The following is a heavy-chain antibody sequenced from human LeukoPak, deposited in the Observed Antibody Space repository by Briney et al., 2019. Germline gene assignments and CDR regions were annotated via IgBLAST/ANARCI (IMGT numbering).Heavy chain of an antibody. V-gene: IGHV3-23*01. J-gene: IGHJ4*02. CDR3: ARQDAYCGGDCYSIDY. D-gene: IGHD2-21*02. Sequence: AGGSLRLSCAAPGFTFSSYAMSWVRQAPGKGLEWVSAISGSGGSTYYADSVKGRFTISRDNSKNTLYLQMNSLRAEDTAVYYCARQDAYCGGDCYSIDYWGQGTLVTVSS. CDR2: ISGSGGST. CDR1: GFTFSSYA.